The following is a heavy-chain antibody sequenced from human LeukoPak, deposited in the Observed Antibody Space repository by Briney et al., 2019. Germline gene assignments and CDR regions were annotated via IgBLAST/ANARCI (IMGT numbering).Heavy chain of an antibody. J-gene: IGHJ5*02. Sequence: SETLSLTCTVSGGSISSYYWSWIRQPPGKGLEWIGYIYYSGSTNYNPSLKSRVTISVDTSKNQFSLKLSSVTAADTAVYYCARQFAILTGDNWFDPWGQGTRVTVSS. CDR3: ARQFAILTGDNWFDP. CDR1: GGSISSYY. D-gene: IGHD3-9*01. CDR2: IYYSGST. V-gene: IGHV4-59*08.